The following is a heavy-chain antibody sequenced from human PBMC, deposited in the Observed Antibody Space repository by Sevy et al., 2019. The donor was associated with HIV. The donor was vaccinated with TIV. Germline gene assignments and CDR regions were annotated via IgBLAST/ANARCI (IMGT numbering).Heavy chain of an antibody. CDR1: GFTFSSYG. CDR3: AKVASSGYYYYYGMDV. D-gene: IGHD3-22*01. V-gene: IGHV3-30*18. J-gene: IGHJ6*02. Sequence: GGSLRLSCAASGFTFSSYGMHWVRQAPGKGLEWVAVISYDGSNKYYADSVKGRFTISRDNSKNTLYLQMNSLRAEDTAVYYCAKVASSGYYYYYGMDVWGQRTTVTVSS. CDR2: ISYDGSNK.